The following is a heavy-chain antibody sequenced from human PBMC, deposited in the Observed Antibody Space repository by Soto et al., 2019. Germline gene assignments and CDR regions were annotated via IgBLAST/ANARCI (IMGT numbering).Heavy chain of an antibody. CDR3: ARSGYGSYVYDDRGASESLDY. D-gene: IGHD6-25*01. V-gene: IGHV3-43*01. CDR1: GFIFDDYT. Sequence: GGSLRLSCAASGFIFDDYTMHWVRQPPGKGLEWVSLISWDGGDTYYADSVKGRFTVSRDNSKNSLYLQMNSLRPEDAALYYCARSGYGSYVYDDRGASESLDYWGQGTLVTVSS. J-gene: IGHJ4*02. CDR2: ISWDGGDT.